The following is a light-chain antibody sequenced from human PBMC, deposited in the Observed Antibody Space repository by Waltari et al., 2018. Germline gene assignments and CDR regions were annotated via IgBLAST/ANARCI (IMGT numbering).Light chain of an antibody. CDR2: EIN. J-gene: IGLJ1*01. CDR1: DTHVGGDKL. Sequence: HSALTQPASVSGSPGQSITISCTGSDTHVGGDKLVSGYHHHPGKAPKLIIYEINKRPSGVSNRFSGSKSGNTASLTISGLQIEDEADYHCCSYAGSDTFHYVFGSGTQVTVL. V-gene: IGLV2-23*02. CDR3: CSYAGSDTFHYV.